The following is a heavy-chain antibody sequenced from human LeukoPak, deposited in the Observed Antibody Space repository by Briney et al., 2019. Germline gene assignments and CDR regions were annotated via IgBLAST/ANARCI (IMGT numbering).Heavy chain of an antibody. J-gene: IGHJ4*02. D-gene: IGHD3-10*01. CDR1: GFSLTSYW. CDR2: INHDATDA. Sequence: PGGSLRLSCEAAGFSLTSYWMPWVRQAPGKGLTWISRINHDATDAIYADSVRGRFTISRDDAKNALYLQLNRLGADDTAIYYCARARDYNSGSYPGFWGRGTLVTVSS. V-gene: IGHV3-74*01. CDR3: ARARDYNSGSYPGF.